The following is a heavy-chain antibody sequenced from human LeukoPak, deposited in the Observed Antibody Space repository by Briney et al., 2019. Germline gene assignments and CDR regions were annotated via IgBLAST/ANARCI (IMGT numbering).Heavy chain of an antibody. CDR3: ARASRDGYNQNFDH. CDR2: IYPGGSET. CDR1: GNNYW. Sequence: GESLKISCKASGNNYWIAWVRQMPGKGLEWMGIIYPGGSETRYDPSFQGQVTISADRSTSTAYLQWSSLRASDTAMYYCARASRDGYNQNFDHWGQGTLVTVSS. D-gene: IGHD5-24*01. J-gene: IGHJ4*02. V-gene: IGHV5-51*01.